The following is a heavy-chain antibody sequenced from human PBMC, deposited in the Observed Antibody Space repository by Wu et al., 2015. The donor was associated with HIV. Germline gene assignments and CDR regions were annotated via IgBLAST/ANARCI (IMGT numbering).Heavy chain of an antibody. CDR1: GYSFTSYG. CDR3: ARDLGDYYNSGTPGYY. D-gene: IGHD3-10*01. V-gene: IGHV1-18*01. Sequence: QVQLVQSGGGVKKPGASVKVSCKAWGYSFTSYGINWMRQAPGQGLEWMGWISVYNGKASFAQKFQDRVTMTTDTSTSTAYMELRSLRYDDTAVYFCARDLGDYYNSGTPGYYWGQGTLVTVSS. J-gene: IGHJ4*02. CDR2: ISVYNGKA.